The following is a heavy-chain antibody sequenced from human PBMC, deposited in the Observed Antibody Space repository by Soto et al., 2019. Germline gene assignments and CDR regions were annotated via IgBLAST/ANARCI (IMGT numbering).Heavy chain of an antibody. V-gene: IGHV4-30-2*01. CDR3: ASLYGADPFDY. CDR2: IYHIGST. Sequence: QLQLQESGSGLVKPSQTLSLTCAVSGGSISSGGYSWSCIRQPPGKGLQWIGYIYHIGSTYYNPSLKSRVTISVDRSKNQFSLKLSSVTAADTAVYYCASLYGADPFDYWGQGTLVTVSS. CDR1: GGSISSGGYS. D-gene: IGHD4-17*01. J-gene: IGHJ4*02.